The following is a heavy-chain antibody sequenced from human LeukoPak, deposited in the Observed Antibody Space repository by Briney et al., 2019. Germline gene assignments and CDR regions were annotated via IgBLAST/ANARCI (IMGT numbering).Heavy chain of an antibody. CDR1: GLTFSDYA. CDR3: AKDSWSRNGIYDPFDI. Sequence: PGGSLRLSCAASGLTFSDYAMNWVRQAPGKGLEWVSVVGGDVAAYYTDSVKGRFTISRDNSKNTLSLQMNSLRLEDTAVYYCAKDSWSRNGIYDPFDIWGQGTMVTVSS. CDR2: VGGDVAA. V-gene: IGHV3-23*01. D-gene: IGHD2-8*01. J-gene: IGHJ3*02.